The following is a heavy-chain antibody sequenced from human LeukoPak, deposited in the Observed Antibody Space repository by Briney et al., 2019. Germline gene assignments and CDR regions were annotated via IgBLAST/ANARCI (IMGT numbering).Heavy chain of an antibody. CDR3: ATDFHDYGYMDV. Sequence: GGSLRLSCAASGFTFSSYSMNWVRQAPGKGLEGVSYISSSSSTIYYADSVKGRFTISRDNAKNSLYLQMNSLRAEDTAVYYCATDFHDYGYMDVWGKGTTVTVSS. D-gene: IGHD4-17*01. V-gene: IGHV3-48*01. J-gene: IGHJ6*03. CDR2: ISSSSSTI. CDR1: GFTFSSYS.